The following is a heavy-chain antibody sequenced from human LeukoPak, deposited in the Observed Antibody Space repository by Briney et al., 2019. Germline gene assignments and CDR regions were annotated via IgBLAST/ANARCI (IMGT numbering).Heavy chain of an antibody. CDR1: GGSISSGSYY. CDR2: IYYSGST. D-gene: IGHD1-1*01. V-gene: IGHV4-39*07. J-gene: IGHJ3*02. CDR3: ARDSRYNWNDGNAFDI. Sequence: SETLSLTYTVSGGSISSGSYYWGWIRQPPGKGLEWIGSIYYSGSTYYNPSLKSRVTISVDRSKNQFSLKLSSVTAADTAVYYCARDSRYNWNDGNAFDIWGQGTMVTVSS.